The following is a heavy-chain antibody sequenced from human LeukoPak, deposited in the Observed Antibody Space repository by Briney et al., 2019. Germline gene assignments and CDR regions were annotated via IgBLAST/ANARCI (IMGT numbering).Heavy chain of an antibody. CDR3: ARGYYDSSGYSNTFDI. CDR2: IHYSGNT. Sequence: SETLSLTCTVSGGSISSSRYYWGWIRQPPGKRLEWIGYIHYSGNTNYNPSLQSRVTISLDTSKNQFSLNLNSVTAADTAVYYCARGYYDSSGYSNTFDIWGQGTMITVSS. CDR1: GGSISSSRYY. D-gene: IGHD3-22*01. J-gene: IGHJ3*02. V-gene: IGHV4-61*05.